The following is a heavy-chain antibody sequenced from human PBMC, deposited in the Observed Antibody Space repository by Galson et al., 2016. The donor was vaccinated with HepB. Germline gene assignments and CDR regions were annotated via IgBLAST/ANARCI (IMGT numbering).Heavy chain of an antibody. CDR1: GFTFSSAW. V-gene: IGHV3-15*01. CDR2: IKSKTDGGTT. CDR3: RYGMDV. Sequence: SLRLSCAASGFTFSSAWMSWVRQAPGKGLEWVGRIKSKTDGGTTDYAAPVKGRFSISRDDPKNTLYLQMNSLKTEDTAVYYCRYGMDVWGQGTTVTVSS. J-gene: IGHJ6*02.